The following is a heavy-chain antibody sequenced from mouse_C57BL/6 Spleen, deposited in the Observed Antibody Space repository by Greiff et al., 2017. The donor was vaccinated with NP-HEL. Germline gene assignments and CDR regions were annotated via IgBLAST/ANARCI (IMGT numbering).Heavy chain of an antibody. J-gene: IGHJ1*03. Sequence: VQLQESGPELVKPGASVKISCKASGYTFTDYYINWVKQRPGQGLEWIGWIFPGSGSTYYNEKFKGKATLTVDKSSSTAYMLLSSLTSEDSAVYFCARADYYYGSSHWYFDVWGTGTTVTVSS. CDR1: GYTFTDYY. CDR3: ARADYYYGSSHWYFDV. D-gene: IGHD1-1*01. V-gene: IGHV1-75*01. CDR2: IFPGSGST.